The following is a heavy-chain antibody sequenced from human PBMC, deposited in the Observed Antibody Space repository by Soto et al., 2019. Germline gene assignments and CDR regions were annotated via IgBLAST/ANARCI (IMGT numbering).Heavy chain of an antibody. CDR2: IDYRWRT. J-gene: IGHJ5*02. D-gene: IGHD6-13*01. Sequence: QVQLQESGPGLVQPSQTLSLTCTVSGASISSGGFYWSWIRQFPGKGLEWIGYIDYRWRTFYNPSLKSRATISRDTSKSQFSLNVNSVTAAETAVFYCARVSAAGTRWVDAWGQGTLVTVSS. CDR1: GASISSGGFY. CDR3: ARVSAAGTRWVDA. V-gene: IGHV4-31*03.